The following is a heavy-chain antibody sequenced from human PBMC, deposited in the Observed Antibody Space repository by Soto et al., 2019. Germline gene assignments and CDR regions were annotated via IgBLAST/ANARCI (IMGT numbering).Heavy chain of an antibody. CDR1: GGSISSYY. D-gene: IGHD3-22*01. CDR3: ARMIRSYYYGVYV. V-gene: IGHV4-59*01. CDR2: IHYSGST. J-gene: IGHJ6*04. Sequence: PSETLSLTCTVSGGSISSYYWSWIRQPPGKGLEWIGHIHYSGSTNYNPSLESRVTISVDTSKNQLSLNLSAVTAADTAVYYCARMIRSYYYGVYVWGKGTTVTVSS.